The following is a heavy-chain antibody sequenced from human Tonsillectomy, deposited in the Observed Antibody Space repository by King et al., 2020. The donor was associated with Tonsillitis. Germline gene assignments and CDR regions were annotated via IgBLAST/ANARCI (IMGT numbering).Heavy chain of an antibody. CDR2: IYYSGST. D-gene: IGHD2-21*02. CDR1: GGSISSYY. J-gene: IGHJ6*03. V-gene: IGHV4-59*01. CDR3: ARGGGDPSFYSYYYYMDV. Sequence: QVQLQESGPGLVKPSETLSLTCTVSGGSISSYYWSWIRQPPGKGLEWIGYIYYSGSTTYNPSLKSRVAISVDTSKNQFSLKLRSVTAADTAVYLCARGGGDPSFYSYYYYMDVWGKGTTVTVSS.